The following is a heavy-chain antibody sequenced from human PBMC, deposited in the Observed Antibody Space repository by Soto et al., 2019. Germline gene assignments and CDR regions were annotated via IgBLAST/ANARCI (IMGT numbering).Heavy chain of an antibody. Sequence: GGSLRLSCEASGLTFSNTGMSWVRQAPGKGLEWVGRIKPKTDGGATDYAAPVQGRFTISRDDSKDTLFLQMNSLKTEDTAVYYCTTDSMVRGGYYFDYWGQGALVTVSS. V-gene: IGHV3-15*01. CDR3: TTDSMVRGGYYFDY. J-gene: IGHJ4*02. CDR2: IKPKTDGGAT. D-gene: IGHD3-10*01. CDR1: GLTFSNTG.